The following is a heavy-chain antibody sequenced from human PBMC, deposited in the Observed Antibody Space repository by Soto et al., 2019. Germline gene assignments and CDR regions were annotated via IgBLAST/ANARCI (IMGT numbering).Heavy chain of an antibody. CDR3: ARGSGSLYYFDF. CDR2: IYSGGST. D-gene: IGHD1-26*01. CDR1: GFSVSTNY. J-gene: IGHJ4*02. V-gene: IGHV3-53*01. Sequence: GGSLRLSCAASGFSVSTNYMTWVRPAPGKGLEWVSVIYSGGSTYYADSVKGRFTISRDNSKNTLHLQMNSLRAEDTAVYYCARGSGSLYYFDFWGRGTLVTVSS.